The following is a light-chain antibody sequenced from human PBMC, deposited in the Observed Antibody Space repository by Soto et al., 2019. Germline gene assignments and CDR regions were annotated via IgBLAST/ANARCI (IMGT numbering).Light chain of an antibody. CDR3: QQYNNWPRT. Sequence: EIVMTQSPATLSVSPGESATLSCSASQSVSSNLAWYQQKPCQAPRLLIYGASTSSTGIPARFSGSGSGTEFTLTISSLQSEDFAVYYCQQYNNWPRTFGQGTKLEIK. CDR2: GAS. CDR1: QSVSSN. J-gene: IGKJ2*02. V-gene: IGKV3-15*01.